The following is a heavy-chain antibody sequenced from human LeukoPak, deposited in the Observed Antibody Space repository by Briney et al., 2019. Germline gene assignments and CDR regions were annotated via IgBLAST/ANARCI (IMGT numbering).Heavy chain of an antibody. Sequence: GGSLRLSCAASGFTFSRYWMTWVRQAPGKGLEWVASINEDGSGKHYVDSVKGRFTISRDNAQKSVYLEMNSLRAEDMAVYYCARAVTSTEGYWGQGTLVTVS. CDR2: INEDGSGK. CDR1: GFTFSRYW. CDR3: ARAVTSTEGY. D-gene: IGHD4-17*01. J-gene: IGHJ4*02. V-gene: IGHV3-7*03.